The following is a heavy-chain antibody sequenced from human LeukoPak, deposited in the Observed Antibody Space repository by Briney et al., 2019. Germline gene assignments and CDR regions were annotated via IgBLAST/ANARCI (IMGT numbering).Heavy chain of an antibody. CDR3: ARLPSY. CDR1: GFTLSSHY. CDR2: IYSGGST. V-gene: IGHV3-66*02. Sequence: GGSLRLSCAASGFTLSSHYMTWVRQAPGKGLEWVSVIYSGGSTYYADSVKGGFTISRDNSKNTLYLEMNSLRTEDTAVYYCARLPSYWGQGTLVTVSS. J-gene: IGHJ4*02.